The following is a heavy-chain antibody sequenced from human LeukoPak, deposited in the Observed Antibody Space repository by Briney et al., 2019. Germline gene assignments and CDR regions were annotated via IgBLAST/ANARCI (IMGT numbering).Heavy chain of an antibody. D-gene: IGHD5-18*01. V-gene: IGHV3-21*01. J-gene: IGHJ4*02. CDR1: GFTFRNFA. CDR2: ISGSGSNT. Sequence: GGSLRLSCAASGFTFRNFALNWVRQAPGKGLEWVSTISGSGSNTYYTDSVRGRFTISRDNAKNSLYLQMNSLRAEDTAVYYCAGDGSGYSYGSGIDYWGQGTLVTVSS. CDR3: AGDGSGYSYGSGIDY.